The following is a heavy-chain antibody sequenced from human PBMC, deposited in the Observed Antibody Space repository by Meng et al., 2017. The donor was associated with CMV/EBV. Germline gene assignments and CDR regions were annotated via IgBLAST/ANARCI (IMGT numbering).Heavy chain of an antibody. J-gene: IGHJ6*02. V-gene: IGHV3-13*03. CDR3: ARGTGVVPVYGMDV. CDR1: GFTFSSYD. D-gene: IGHD2-2*01. CDR2: IGTAGDT. Sequence: GESLKISCAACGFTFSSYDMHWVRQATGKGLEWVSAIGTAGDTYYPGSVKGQFTISRENAKNSLYLQMNSLRAGDTAVYYCARGTGVVPVYGMDVWGQGTTVTVSS.